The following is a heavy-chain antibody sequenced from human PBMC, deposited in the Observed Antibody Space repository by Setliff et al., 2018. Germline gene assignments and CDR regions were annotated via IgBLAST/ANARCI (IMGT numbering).Heavy chain of an antibody. CDR3: VKGTLPYCTGPTCYPLDH. Sequence: PGGSLRLSCVGSGFSFSTYSMAWVRQAPGKGLQWVSGIYGGGGNGGRDTYYTDSVKGRFTISRDDSDNTLYLQMNSLRDADTAIYYCVKGTLPYCTGPTCYPLDHWGQGTLVTVSS. CDR2: IYGGGGNGGRDT. V-gene: IGHV3-23*01. CDR1: GFSFSTYS. J-gene: IGHJ4*02. D-gene: IGHD2-8*02.